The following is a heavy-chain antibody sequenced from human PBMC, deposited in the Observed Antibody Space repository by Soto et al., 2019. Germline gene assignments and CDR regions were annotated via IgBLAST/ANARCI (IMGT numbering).Heavy chain of an antibody. CDR2: IIPIFGTA. J-gene: IGHJ5*02. Sequence: ASVKVSCKASGGTFSSYAISWVRQAPGQGLEWMGGIIPIFGTANYAQKFQGRVTITADESTSTAYMELNSLRAEDTAVYYCAAMVRGVKARWFDPWGQGTLVTVPQ. CDR3: AAMVRGVKARWFDP. CDR1: GGTFSSYA. D-gene: IGHD3-10*01. V-gene: IGHV1-69*13.